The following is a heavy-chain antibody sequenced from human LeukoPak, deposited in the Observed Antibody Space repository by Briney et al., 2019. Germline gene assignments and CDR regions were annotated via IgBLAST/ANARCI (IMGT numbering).Heavy chain of an antibody. CDR3: ARERSGWFFSN. Sequence: GASVKVSCKASGYSFTSYGITWVRQAPGQGLEWMGWINPYNGNTNYAQKIQGRVTMTTDTSTSTAYMALRSLRSDDTAVYYCARERSGWFFSNWGQGTLVTVSS. CDR2: INPYNGNT. V-gene: IGHV1-18*01. CDR1: GYSFTSYG. D-gene: IGHD6-19*01. J-gene: IGHJ4*02.